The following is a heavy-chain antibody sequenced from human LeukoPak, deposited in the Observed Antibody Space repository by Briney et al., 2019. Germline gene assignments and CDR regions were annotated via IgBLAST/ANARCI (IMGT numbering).Heavy chain of an antibody. D-gene: IGHD3-22*01. CDR3: ARRISDYYDSSGFDY. J-gene: IGHJ4*02. Sequence: SETLSLTCTVSGGSISSGDYYWSWIRQPPGKGLEWIGYIYYSGSTYYNPSLKSRVTISVDTPKNQFSLKLSSVTAADTAVYYCARRISDYYDSSGFDYWGQGTLVTVSS. CDR1: GGSISSGDYY. CDR2: IYYSGST. V-gene: IGHV4-30-4*01.